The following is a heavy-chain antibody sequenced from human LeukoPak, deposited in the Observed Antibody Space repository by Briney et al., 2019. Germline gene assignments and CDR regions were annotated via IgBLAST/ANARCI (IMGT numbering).Heavy chain of an antibody. D-gene: IGHD3-9*01. CDR2: IHRAGRT. J-gene: IGHJ4*02. Sequence: SETLSLTCAVSRVSISSSEWWIWVRQPPGQGLEWIGEIHRAGRTRYNPSLKSRVTISMDYSKNQFSLKLTSVTAADTAIYYCGKTDIYFNPIDYWGPGSLVTVSS. CDR3: GKTDIYFNPIDY. V-gene: IGHV4-4*02. CDR1: RVSISSSEW.